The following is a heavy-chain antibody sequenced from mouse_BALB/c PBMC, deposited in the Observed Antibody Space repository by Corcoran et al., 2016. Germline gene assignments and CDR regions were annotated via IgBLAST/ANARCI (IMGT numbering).Heavy chain of an antibody. CDR2: IDPANGNT. V-gene: IGHV14-3*02. CDR3: ARSWDVDY. CDR1: GFNIKDTY. J-gene: IGHJ2*01. D-gene: IGHD4-1*01. Sequence: EVQLQQSGAELVKPGASVKLSCTAAGFNIKDTYMHWVKQRPEQGLEWIGRIDPANGNTKYDPKFQGKATITADTSSNTAYLQLSSLTSEDTAVYYCARSWDVDYWGQGTTLTVSS.